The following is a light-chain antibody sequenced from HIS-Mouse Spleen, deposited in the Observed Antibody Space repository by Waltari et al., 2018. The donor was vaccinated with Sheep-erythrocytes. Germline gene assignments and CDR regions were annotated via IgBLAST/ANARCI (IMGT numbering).Light chain of an antibody. CDR1: SSAVGGYNY. Sequence: QSALTQPRSVSGSPGQSVTISCTGTSSAVGGYNYVSWYQQHPGKAPKLMIYDVSKRPSGIPERFSGSNSGNTATLTISGTQAMDEADYYCQAWDSSTVVFGGGTKLTVL. V-gene: IGLV2-11*01. J-gene: IGLJ2*01. CDR2: DVS. CDR3: QAWDSSTVV.